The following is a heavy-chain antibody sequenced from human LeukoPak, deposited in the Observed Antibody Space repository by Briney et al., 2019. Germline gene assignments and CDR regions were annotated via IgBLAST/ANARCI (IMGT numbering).Heavy chain of an antibody. Sequence: GGSLRLSCAASGFTFSSYGMHWVRQAPGKGLKWVAFIRYDGSNKYYADSVKGRFTISRDNSKNTLYLQMNSLRAEDTAVYYCASFLSARTIDYWGQGTLVTVSS. D-gene: IGHD6-25*01. V-gene: IGHV3-30*02. J-gene: IGHJ4*02. CDR3: ASFLSARTIDY. CDR1: GFTFSSYG. CDR2: IRYDGSNK.